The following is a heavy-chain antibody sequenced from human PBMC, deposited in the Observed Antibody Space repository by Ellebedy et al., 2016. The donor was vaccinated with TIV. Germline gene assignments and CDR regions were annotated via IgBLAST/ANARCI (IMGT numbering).Heavy chain of an antibody. CDR3: ASEYSSSSHWGY. D-gene: IGHD6-6*01. Sequence: GGSLRLSCAASGFTVSSSYMSWVRQAPGKGLEWVSVMYSGGNTYYADSVRGRFTISRDNSKNTVYLQMNSLRAEDTAVYYCASEYSSSSHWGYWGQGTLVTVSS. V-gene: IGHV3-66*01. CDR2: MYSGGNT. J-gene: IGHJ4*02. CDR1: GFTVSSSY.